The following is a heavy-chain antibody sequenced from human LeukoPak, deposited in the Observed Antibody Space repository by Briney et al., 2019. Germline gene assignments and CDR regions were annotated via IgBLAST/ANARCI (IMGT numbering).Heavy chain of an antibody. D-gene: IGHD6-19*01. V-gene: IGHV3-9*01. CDR3: PNDIPLGGSSGWYGMDV. Sequence: GRALRLSCAASGFTFDDYAMRWGRRSPGKGLEWVSGISWNSGSIGYADSVKGRFTISRDHAKNSLYLQMNSLRAEDTALYYCPNDIPLGGSSGWYGMDVWGPRTTVTVSS. J-gene: IGHJ6*02. CDR1: GFTFDDYA. CDR2: ISWNSGSI.